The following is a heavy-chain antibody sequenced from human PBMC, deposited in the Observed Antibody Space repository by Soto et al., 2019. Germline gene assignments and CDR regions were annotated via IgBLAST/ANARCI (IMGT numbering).Heavy chain of an antibody. CDR1: GFTFSNYA. CDR2: ISYDGDNE. CDR3: AGQGGTGFPNDY. J-gene: IGHJ4*01. V-gene: IGHV3-30*03. Sequence: PGGSLRLSCAASGFTFSNYAMHWVRQAPGKGLEWLAIISYDGDNEYYADSVRGRFTISRDNSKNTLYLQTNNLRHEDTAVYYCAGQGGTGFPNDYWGLGTLVTVSS. D-gene: IGHD3-10*01.